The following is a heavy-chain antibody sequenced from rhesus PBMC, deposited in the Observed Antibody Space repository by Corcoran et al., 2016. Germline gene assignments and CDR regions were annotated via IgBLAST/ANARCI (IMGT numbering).Heavy chain of an antibody. J-gene: IGHJ5-1*01. CDR1: RFSLTTSRMG. CDR3: ARGHYYNILTGFDV. Sequence: QVTLKESGPALVKPTQTLTLTCTFSRFSLTTSRMGVGWIRQPQGKALEWLALIYWDEAKRSSTTLKSRLTNTTNTYKNQVLLTLPTLDPVDTATYYCARGHYYNILTGFDVWGPGVLVTSSS. D-gene: IGHD3-3*01. V-gene: IGHV2-152*01. CDR2: IYWDEAK.